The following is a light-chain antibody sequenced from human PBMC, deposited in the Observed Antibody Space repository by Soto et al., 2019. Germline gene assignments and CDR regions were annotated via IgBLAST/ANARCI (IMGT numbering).Light chain of an antibody. Sequence: QSVLTQPASVSGSPGQSITISCTGTSSDVGGYNYVAWYQQHPGKVPRLMIYEVSNRPSGVSNRFSGSKSGSTASLTISGLQAEDEADYYCQSYDSSLSAHNYVFGTGTKVTVL. CDR1: SSDVGGYNY. J-gene: IGLJ1*01. V-gene: IGLV2-14*01. CDR2: EVS. CDR3: QSYDSSLSAHNYV.